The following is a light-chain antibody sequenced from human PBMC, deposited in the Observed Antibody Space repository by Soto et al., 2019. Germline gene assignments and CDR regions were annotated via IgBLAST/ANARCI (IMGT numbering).Light chain of an antibody. Sequence: EIVLTQSPATLSLSPGERATLSCSASQSVSSYLAWYQQKPGQAPRLLMYGVSTRATGIPARFGGSGSATEFTLTISSLQSEDFAVYYCQQYSQWPLTFGGGTKVDIK. J-gene: IGKJ4*01. CDR2: GVS. CDR3: QQYSQWPLT. CDR1: QSVSSY. V-gene: IGKV3-15*01.